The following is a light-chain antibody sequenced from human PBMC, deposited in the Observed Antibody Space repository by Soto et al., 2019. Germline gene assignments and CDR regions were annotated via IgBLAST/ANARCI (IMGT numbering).Light chain of an antibody. CDR1: SSNIGAGFD. V-gene: IGLV1-40*01. CDR2: GNT. Sequence: QSVLTQPPSVSGAPGQRVTISCTGSSSNIGAGFDVHWYLQLPGTAPKLLVYGNTNRPSGVPDRFSGSKSGSSASLAITGLQAEDEADYYCQSYDTSLRGSMFGGGTKVTVL. CDR3: QSYDTSLRGSM. J-gene: IGLJ3*02.